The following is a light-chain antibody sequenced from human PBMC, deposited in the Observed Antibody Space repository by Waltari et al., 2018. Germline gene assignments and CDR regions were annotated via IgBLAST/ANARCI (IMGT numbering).Light chain of an antibody. Sequence: QSVLTQPPSVSGAPGQRITISCTGSSSTIGAGPDANWSRVLPGAAPHVLLYGNNNRPAGVPDRFSGSKSATSAALAIAGLQAEDAADYYCQSSDMSLSGGVVVGGGTKVTVL. CDR1: SSTIGAGPD. CDR2: GNN. V-gene: IGLV1-40*01. CDR3: QSSDMSLSGGVV. J-gene: IGLJ2*01.